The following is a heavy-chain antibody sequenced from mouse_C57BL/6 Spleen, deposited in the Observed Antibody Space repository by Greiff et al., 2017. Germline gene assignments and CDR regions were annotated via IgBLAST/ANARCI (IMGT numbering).Heavy chain of an antibody. CDR1: GFSLTSYG. D-gene: IGHD1-1*01. CDR2: IWSGGST. V-gene: IGHV2-2*01. Sequence: VQLQESGPGLVQPSQSLSITCTVSGFSLTSYGVHWVRQSPGKGLEWLGVIWSGGSTDYNAAFISRLSISKDNSKSQVFFKMNSLQADDTAIYYCASLPRLGGSSYYAMDYWGQGTSVTVSS. CDR3: ASLPRLGGSSYYAMDY. J-gene: IGHJ4*01.